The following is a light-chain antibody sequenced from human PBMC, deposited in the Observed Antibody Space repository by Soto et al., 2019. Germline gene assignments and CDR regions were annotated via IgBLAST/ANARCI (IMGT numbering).Light chain of an antibody. CDR2: TTT. V-gene: IGLV8-61*01. CDR3: VLYMGGGTSV. J-gene: IGLJ2*01. CDR1: SGSVSSDNY. Sequence: TVVTQEPSLSVSPGGTVTLTCCLGSGSVSSDNYPSWYQQTPGQPPRTLIYTTTIRSSGVPDRFSGSFLGNKVALTIAGAQAEDESYYYCVLYMGGGTSVFGGGTKLTVL.